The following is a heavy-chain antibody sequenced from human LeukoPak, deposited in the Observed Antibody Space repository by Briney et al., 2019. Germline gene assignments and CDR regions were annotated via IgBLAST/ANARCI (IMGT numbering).Heavy chain of an antibody. CDR3: ARGLRSGRPRGDGYNFFDY. J-gene: IGHJ4*02. CDR2: INHSGST. Sequence: SETLSLTCAVYGGSFSGYYWSWIRRPPGKGLGWIGEINHSGSTNYNPSLKSRVTISVDTSKNQFSLKLSSVTAADTAVYYCARGLRSGRPRGDGYNFFDYWGQGTLVTVSS. CDR1: GGSFSGYY. V-gene: IGHV4-34*01. D-gene: IGHD5-24*01.